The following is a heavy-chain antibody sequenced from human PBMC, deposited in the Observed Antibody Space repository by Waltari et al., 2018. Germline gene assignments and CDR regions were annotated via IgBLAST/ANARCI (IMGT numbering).Heavy chain of an antibody. D-gene: IGHD2-21*02. CDR1: GYSISIGYY. CDR3: ASTHDSDPFDY. Sequence: QVQLQESGPGLVKPSETLSLTCAVSGYSISIGYYWGWIRQPPGKGLEWNGSIYHSGSTYYNPSLKSRVTISVDTSKNQFSLKLSSVTAADTAVYYCASTHDSDPFDYWGQGTLVTVSS. V-gene: IGHV4-38-2*01. J-gene: IGHJ4*02. CDR2: IYHSGST.